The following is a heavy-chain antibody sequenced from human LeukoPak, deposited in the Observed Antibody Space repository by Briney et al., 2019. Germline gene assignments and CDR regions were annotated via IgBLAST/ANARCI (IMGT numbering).Heavy chain of an antibody. V-gene: IGHV3-66*02. Sequence: GGSLRLSCAASGFTVSSNYMSWVRHAPGKGLEWVSVIYSGGSTYYADSVKGRFTISRDNSKNTLYLQMNSLRAEDTAVYYCARGASGSQPFDYWGQGTLVTVSS. CDR1: GFTVSSNY. CDR2: IYSGGST. CDR3: ARGASGSQPFDY. J-gene: IGHJ4*02. D-gene: IGHD1-26*01.